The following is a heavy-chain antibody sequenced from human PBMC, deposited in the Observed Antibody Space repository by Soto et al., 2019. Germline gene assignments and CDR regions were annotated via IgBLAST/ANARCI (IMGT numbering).Heavy chain of an antibody. CDR3: AKDLDIVVVVAATPGAFDI. CDR1: GFTFSSYG. D-gene: IGHD2-15*01. CDR2: ISYDGSNK. Sequence: QVQLVESGGGVVQPGRSLRLSCAASGFTFSSYGMHWVRQAPGKGLEWVEVISYDGSNKYYADSVKGRFTISRDNSKNTLYLQMNSLRAEDTAVYYCAKDLDIVVVVAATPGAFDIWGQGTMVTVSS. J-gene: IGHJ3*02. V-gene: IGHV3-30*18.